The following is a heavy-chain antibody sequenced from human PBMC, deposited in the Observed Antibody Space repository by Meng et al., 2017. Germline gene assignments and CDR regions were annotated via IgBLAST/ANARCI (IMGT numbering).Heavy chain of an antibody. CDR1: GYTLSSDG. V-gene: IGHV1-18*01. J-gene: IGHJ4*02. CDR3: ATRGNPYLNC. Sequence: QGRLGQAGVEGKKPGASVKVSCEASGYTLSSDGFSWVRQAPGQGLEWLGWINTYNGKTDYAQKFQGRITMTTDTFTSTAYMELRNLRSDDTAVYYCATRGNPYLNCWGQGTLVTVSS. CDR2: INTYNGKT.